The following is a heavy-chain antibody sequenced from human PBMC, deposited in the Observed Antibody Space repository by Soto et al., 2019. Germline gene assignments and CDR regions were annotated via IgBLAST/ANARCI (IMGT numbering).Heavy chain of an antibody. V-gene: IGHV5-10-1*01. CDR1: GYSLTSYW. D-gene: IGHD1-26*01. CDR3: ARQVGWELLYYYYGMAV. Sequence: GESLKISCKGSGYSLTSYWISWVRQMPGKGLEWMGRIDPSDSYTNYSPSFQGHVTISADKSISTAYLQWSSLKASDTAMYYCARQVGWELLYYYYGMAVWGQGTTVTVSS. CDR2: IDPSDSYT. J-gene: IGHJ6*02.